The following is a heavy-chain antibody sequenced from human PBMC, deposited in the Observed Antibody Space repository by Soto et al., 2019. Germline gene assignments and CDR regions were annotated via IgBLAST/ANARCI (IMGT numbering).Heavy chain of an antibody. CDR2: INDRGSI. V-gene: IGHV4-34*01. CDR3: ASESHDILTGPAGCWYFDL. D-gene: IGHD3-9*01. J-gene: IGHJ2*01. CDR1: GGSFSGYY. Sequence: QVQLQQWGAGPLRPLETLSLTCGVSGGSFSGYYWAWIRQSPGKGLERIGEINDRGSINYNPSLKSRVSISVDTSKNHYSLNLRSVTAADTAVYSCASESHDILTGPAGCWYFDLWGRGTLVTVSS.